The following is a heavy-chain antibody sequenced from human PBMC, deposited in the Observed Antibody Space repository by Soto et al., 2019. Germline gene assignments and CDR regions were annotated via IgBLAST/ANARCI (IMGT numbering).Heavy chain of an antibody. Sequence: EVQLLESGGGLVQPGGSLRLSCAASGFTFSSYAMSWVRQAPGKGLEWVSYISSSSSTIYYADSVKGRFTISRDNAKNSLYLQMNSLRDEDTAVYYCAKLRSGSPDAFDIWGQGTMVTVSS. CDR3: AKLRSGSPDAFDI. D-gene: IGHD1-26*01. J-gene: IGHJ3*02. CDR1: GFTFSSYA. CDR2: ISSSSSTI. V-gene: IGHV3-48*02.